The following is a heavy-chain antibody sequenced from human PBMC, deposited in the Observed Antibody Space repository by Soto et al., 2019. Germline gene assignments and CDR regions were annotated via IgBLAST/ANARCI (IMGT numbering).Heavy chain of an antibody. CDR2: INHSGST. CDR3: ARWSGYSSGWYFPKFYYYYYCMDV. Sequence: SETLSLTCAVYGGSFSGYYWSWIRQPPGTGLEWIGEINHSGSTNYNPSLKSRVTISVDTSKNQFSLKLSSVTAADTAVYYCARWSGYSSGWYFPKFYYYYYCMDVWGQGTTVTVSS. V-gene: IGHV4-34*01. CDR1: GGSFSGYY. D-gene: IGHD6-19*01. J-gene: IGHJ6*02.